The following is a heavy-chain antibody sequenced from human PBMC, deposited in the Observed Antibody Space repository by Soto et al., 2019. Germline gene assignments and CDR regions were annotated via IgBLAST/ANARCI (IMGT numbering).Heavy chain of an antibody. J-gene: IGHJ4*02. V-gene: IGHV4-30-4*01. CDR1: GGSISSGDDY. CDR2: IYHSGAT. CDR3: ARVRGDVAFDY. Sequence: QVQLQESGPGLVKPSQTLSLTCTVSGGSISSGDDYWSWIRQPPGKGLEWIGYIYHSGATSYNPSLKSRVTISADWPKNQFSLKLNSVTAADTAVYYCARVRGDVAFDYWGQRTLVTVSS. D-gene: IGHD3-10*01.